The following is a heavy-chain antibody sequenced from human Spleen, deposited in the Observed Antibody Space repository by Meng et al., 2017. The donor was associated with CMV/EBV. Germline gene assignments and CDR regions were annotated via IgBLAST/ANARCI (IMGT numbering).Heavy chain of an antibody. D-gene: IGHD3-3*01. V-gene: IGHV4-59*12. CDR2: IYYSGST. CDR1: GGSISSYY. J-gene: IGHJ5*02. CDR3: ARGRDTTSYFDFWSGYRNWFDP. Sequence: GSLRLSCTVSGGSISSYYWSWIRQPPGKGLEWIGYIYYSGSTNYNPSLKSRVTISPDTSKNQFSLKLSSVTAADTAVYYCARGRDTTSYFDFWSGYRNWFDPWGHGTLVTVSS.